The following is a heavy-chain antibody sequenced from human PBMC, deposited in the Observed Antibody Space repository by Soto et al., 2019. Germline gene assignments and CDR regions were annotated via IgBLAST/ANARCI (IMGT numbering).Heavy chain of an antibody. V-gene: IGHV3-48*01. CDR1: GLTFSSYW. Sequence: GGSLRLSCAASGLTFSSYWMHWVRQAPGKGLEWVSYISSGSSTIYYADSVKGRFTISRDNAKNSLYLQMNSLRAEDTAVYYCARHPERIAQIGWFDPWGQGTLVTVSS. D-gene: IGHD6-13*01. CDR3: ARHPERIAQIGWFDP. J-gene: IGHJ5*02. CDR2: ISSGSSTI.